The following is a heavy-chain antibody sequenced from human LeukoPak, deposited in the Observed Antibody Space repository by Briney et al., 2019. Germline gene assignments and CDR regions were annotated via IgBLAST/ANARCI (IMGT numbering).Heavy chain of an antibody. V-gene: IGHV3-21*01. CDR2: ISSSSIYI. Sequence: GGSLRLSCAASGFTFSSYSMNWVRQAPEKGLEWVSSISSSSIYIYYADSVKGRFTISRDNAKNSLYLQMNSLRAEDTAVYYCARVGGYSGYDLAFEHYYYYMDVWGKGTTVTVSS. CDR1: GFTFSSYS. CDR3: ARVGGYSGYDLAFEHYYYYMDV. D-gene: IGHD5-12*01. J-gene: IGHJ6*03.